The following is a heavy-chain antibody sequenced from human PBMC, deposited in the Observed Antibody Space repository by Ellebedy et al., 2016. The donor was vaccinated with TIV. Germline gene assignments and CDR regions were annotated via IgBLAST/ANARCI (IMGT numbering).Heavy chain of an antibody. D-gene: IGHD2-15*01. Sequence: GESLKISCAASGFTVSSNYMSWVRQAPGKGLEWVSVIYSGGSTYYADSVKGRFTISRDNSKNTLYLQMNSLRAEDTAVYYCARGGYCSGGSCYGANAEYFQHWGQGTLVTVSS. J-gene: IGHJ1*01. CDR1: GFTVSSNY. CDR3: ARGGYCSGGSCYGANAEYFQH. CDR2: IYSGGST. V-gene: IGHV3-53*01.